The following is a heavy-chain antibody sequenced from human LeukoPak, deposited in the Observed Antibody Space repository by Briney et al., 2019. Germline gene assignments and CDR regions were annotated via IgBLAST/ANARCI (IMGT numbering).Heavy chain of an antibody. CDR2: ISAYNGNT. J-gene: IGHJ4*02. CDR1: GGTFSSYA. V-gene: IGHV1-18*01. CDR3: ARYYSSGYYHYFDY. Sequence: ASVKVSCKASGGTFSSYAISWVRQAPGQGLEWMGWISAYNGNTNYAQKLQGRVTMTTDTSTSTAYMELRSLRSDDTAVYYCARYYSSGYYHYFDYWGQGTLVTVSS. D-gene: IGHD3-22*01.